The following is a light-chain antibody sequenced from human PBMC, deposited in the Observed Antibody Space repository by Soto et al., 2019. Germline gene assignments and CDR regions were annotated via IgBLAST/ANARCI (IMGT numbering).Light chain of an antibody. J-gene: IGKJ1*01. V-gene: IGKV3-11*01. CDR3: HQRKSWPRT. Sequence: EIVLTQSRATLSSSPGERATLSCRASQTVSNKLAWYQHKPGQAPRLLIYDTSNRATGIPARFSGSGSGTDFTLTISSLEPEDFAVYYCHQRKSWPRTFGQGTKVEIK. CDR2: DTS. CDR1: QTVSNK.